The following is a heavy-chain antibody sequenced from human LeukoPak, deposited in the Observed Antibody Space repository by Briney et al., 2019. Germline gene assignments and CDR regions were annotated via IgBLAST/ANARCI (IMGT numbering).Heavy chain of an antibody. V-gene: IGHV4-31*03. CDR3: ARVSHYCSSTSCYSWFDP. Sequence: SQTLSLTCTVSGGSISSGGYYWSWLRQHPGKGLEWIGYIYYSGSTYYNPSLKSRVTISVDTSKNQFSLKLSSVTAADTAVYYCARVSHYCSSTSCYSWFDPWGQGTLVTVSS. CDR1: GGSISSGGYY. D-gene: IGHD2-2*01. J-gene: IGHJ5*02. CDR2: IYYSGST.